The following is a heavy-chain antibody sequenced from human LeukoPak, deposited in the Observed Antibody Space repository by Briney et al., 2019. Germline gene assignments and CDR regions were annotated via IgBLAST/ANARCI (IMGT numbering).Heavy chain of an antibody. CDR3: ARSSIAARGTPDY. CDR2: IYHSGST. CDR1: GYSISSGYY. D-gene: IGHD6-6*01. V-gene: IGHV4-38-2*01. J-gene: IGHJ4*02. Sequence: PSETLSLTCAVSGYSISSGYYWGWIRQPPGKGLEWIGSIYHSGSTYYNPSLKSRVTISVDTSKNQFSLKLSSVTAEDTAVYYCARSSIAARGTPDYWGQGTLVTVSS.